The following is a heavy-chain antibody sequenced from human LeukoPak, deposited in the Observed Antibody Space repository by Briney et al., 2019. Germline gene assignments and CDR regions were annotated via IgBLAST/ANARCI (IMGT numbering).Heavy chain of an antibody. CDR2: ISGSGGST. CDR1: RFTFSSYA. D-gene: IGHD3-3*01. J-gene: IGHJ4*02. V-gene: IGHV3-23*01. CDR3: AKVRFLEWLYGPYYFDY. Sequence: GGSLRLSCAASRFTFSSYAMSWVRQAPGKGLEWVSAISGSGGSTYYADSVKGRFTISRDNSKNTLYLQMNSLRAEDTAVYYCAKVRFLEWLYGPYYFDYWGQGTLVTVSS.